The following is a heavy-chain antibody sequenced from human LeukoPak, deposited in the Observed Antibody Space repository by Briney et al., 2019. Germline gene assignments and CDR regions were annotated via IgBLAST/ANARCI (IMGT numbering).Heavy chain of an antibody. CDR2: ISYDGSNK. CDR1: GFTFSSYG. CDR3: ARAPGGFHGDYSPIAY. J-gene: IGHJ4*02. Sequence: GGSLRLSCAASGFTFSSYGMHWVRQAPGKGLEWVAVISYDGSNKYYADSVKGRFTISRDNSQNTLYLQMNSLRADETAIYYCARAPGGFHGDYSPIAYWGQGTLVAVSS. D-gene: IGHD4-17*01. V-gene: IGHV3-30*03.